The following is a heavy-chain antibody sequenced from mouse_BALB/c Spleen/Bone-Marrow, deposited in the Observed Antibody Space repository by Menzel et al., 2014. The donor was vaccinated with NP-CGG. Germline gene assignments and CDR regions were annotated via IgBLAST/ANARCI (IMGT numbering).Heavy chain of an antibody. V-gene: IGHV2-9*02. D-gene: IGHD2-2*01. J-gene: IGHJ4*01. CDR3: ARYGYFYAMDY. CDR2: IWAGGST. Sequence: VQLQQSGPGLEAPSQSLSITCTVSGFSLTSYGVHWVRQPPGKGLEWLGVIWAGGSTNYNSALMSRLSISKDNSKSQVSLKMNSLQTDDTAMYYCARYGYFYAMDYWGQGTSVTVSS. CDR1: GFSLTSYG.